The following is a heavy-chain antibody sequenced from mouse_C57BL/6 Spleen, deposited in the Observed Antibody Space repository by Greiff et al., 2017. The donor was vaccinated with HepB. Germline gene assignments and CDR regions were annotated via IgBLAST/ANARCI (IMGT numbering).Heavy chain of an antibody. D-gene: IGHD3-2*02. J-gene: IGHJ2*01. CDR2: INPGSGGT. V-gene: IGHV1-54*01. Sequence: QVQLQQSGAELVRPGTSVKVSCKASGYAFTNYLIEWVKQRPGQGLEWIGVINPGSGGTNYNEKFKGKATLTADKSSSTAYMQLSSLTSEDAAVYFCARGKLRLNYFDYWGQGTTLTVSS. CDR1: GYAFTNYL. CDR3: ARGKLRLNYFDY.